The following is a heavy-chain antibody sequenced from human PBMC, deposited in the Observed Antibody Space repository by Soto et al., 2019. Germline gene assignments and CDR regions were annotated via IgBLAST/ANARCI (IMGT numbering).Heavy chain of an antibody. D-gene: IGHD1-7*01. V-gene: IGHV2-5*02. CDR3: AHRRAMGSNWNYGDFDY. Sequence: SGPRPVNRRESLTMTCTFSGFSLTNSPVGVGWIRQPPGKALECLALIYWDDDKRYSPSLKSRLTITKDTSKYQVVLTMTNMDPVDTATYYCAHRRAMGSNWNYGDFDYWGQGTVVTVSS. CDR1: GFSLTNSPVG. J-gene: IGHJ4*02. CDR2: IYWDDDK.